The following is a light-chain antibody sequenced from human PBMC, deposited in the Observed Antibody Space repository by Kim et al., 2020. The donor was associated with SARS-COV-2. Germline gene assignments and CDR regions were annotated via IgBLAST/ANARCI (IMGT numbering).Light chain of an antibody. J-gene: IGLJ2*01. V-gene: IGLV4-69*01. CDR2: VNRDGSH. CDR3: QTWGTPVV. CDR1: GGQTHYA. Sequence: GASVRLTCTLSGGQTHYAIACHQQQPERGPHFLLKVNRDGSHYRGDGIPDRFSGSSSESERYLTISDLQSDDEADYYCQTWGTPVVFGGGTQLTVL.